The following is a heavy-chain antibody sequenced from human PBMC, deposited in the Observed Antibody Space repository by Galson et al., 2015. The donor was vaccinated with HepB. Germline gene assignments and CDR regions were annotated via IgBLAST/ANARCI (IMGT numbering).Heavy chain of an antibody. CDR2: IYSGGST. V-gene: IGHV3-66*01. CDR3: AKNPEKSSGWFDY. D-gene: IGHD6-19*01. Sequence: SLRLSCAASGFTVSSNYMSWVRQAPGKGLEWVSVIYSGGSTYYADSVKGRFTISRDNSKNTLYLQMNSLRAEDTAVYYCAKNPEKSSGWFDYWGQGTLVTVSS. CDR1: GFTVSSNY. J-gene: IGHJ4*02.